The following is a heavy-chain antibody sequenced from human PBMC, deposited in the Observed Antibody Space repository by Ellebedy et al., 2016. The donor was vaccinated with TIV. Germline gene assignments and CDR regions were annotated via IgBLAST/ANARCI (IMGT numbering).Heavy chain of an antibody. Sequence: GESLKISXQGSGYTFANNWIAWVRQVPGEGLEWMGIIYPGDSDTRYSPSFEGQVTISVDKSITTAYLQWRRLKASDTAMYYCARLHESFGYYHASFEAYLDVWGKGTSAIVSS. CDR1: GYTFANNW. CDR2: IYPGDSDT. V-gene: IGHV5-51*01. D-gene: IGHD3-22*01. CDR3: ARLHESFGYYHASFEAYLDV. J-gene: IGHJ6*03.